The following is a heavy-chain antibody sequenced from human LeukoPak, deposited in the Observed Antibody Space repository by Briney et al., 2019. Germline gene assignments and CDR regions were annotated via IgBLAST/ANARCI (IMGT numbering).Heavy chain of an antibody. CDR2: INTNNGNT. V-gene: IGHV1-18*01. J-gene: IGHJ4*02. Sequence: ASVKVSCKASGYIFTNYGMSWVRQAPGQGLEWMGWINTNNGNTNYAQNFRDTVTMTTDTSTNTAYMELRSLRSEDTAVYYCAREGDMVRGVTRSFNFDYWGQGTLVTVSS. CDR3: AREGDMVRGVTRSFNFDY. D-gene: IGHD3-10*01. CDR1: GYIFTNYG.